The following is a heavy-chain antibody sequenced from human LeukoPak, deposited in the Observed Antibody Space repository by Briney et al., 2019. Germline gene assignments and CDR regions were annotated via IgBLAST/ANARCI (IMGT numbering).Heavy chain of an antibody. CDR1: GGTFSSYA. Sequence: ASVKVSCKASGGTFSSYAISWVRQAPGQGLEWMGRIIPILGTANYAQKFQGRVTITADKSTSTAYMELRSLRSDDTAVYYCARDGTGTYYYYGMDVWGQGTTVTVSS. J-gene: IGHJ6*02. CDR3: ARDGTGTYYYYGMDV. D-gene: IGHD1-1*01. V-gene: IGHV1-69*04. CDR2: IIPILGTA.